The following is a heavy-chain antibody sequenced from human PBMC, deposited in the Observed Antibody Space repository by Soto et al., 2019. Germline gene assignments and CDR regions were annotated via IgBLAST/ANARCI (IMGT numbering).Heavy chain of an antibody. D-gene: IGHD2-15*01. Sequence: QVQLVESGGGVVQPGTSLRLSCTASGFTFNSYGIHWVRQAPGKGLEWLALIEYNAKNRFYADSVKGRFSISRDNSRNTVYLQVNGLRAEDTAVYYCAREGDDYCSGTRCFHYYGWDVWGQWTTVIVSS. CDR2: IEYNAKNR. J-gene: IGHJ6*02. CDR3: AREGDDYCSGTRCFHYYGWDV. V-gene: IGHV3-33*05. CDR1: GFTFNSYG.